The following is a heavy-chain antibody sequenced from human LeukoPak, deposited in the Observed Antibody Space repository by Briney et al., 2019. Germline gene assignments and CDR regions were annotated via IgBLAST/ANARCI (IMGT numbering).Heavy chain of an antibody. CDR1: GGTFSSYA. Sequence: SVKVSCKASGGTFSSYAISWVRQVPGQGLEWMGRIIPILGIANYAQKFQGRVTITADKSTSTAYMELSSLRSEDTAVYYCGRGYYDSSGYYNFDYWGQGTLVTVSS. J-gene: IGHJ4*02. D-gene: IGHD3-22*01. CDR3: GRGYYDSSGYYNFDY. CDR2: IIPILGIA. V-gene: IGHV1-69*04.